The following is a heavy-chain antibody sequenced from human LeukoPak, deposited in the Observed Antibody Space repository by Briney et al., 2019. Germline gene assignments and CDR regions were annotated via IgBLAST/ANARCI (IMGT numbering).Heavy chain of an antibody. CDR2: INPNNGGT. D-gene: IGHD6-13*01. V-gene: IGHV1-2*02. CDR3: AREMVLTGFDP. J-gene: IGHJ5*02. CDR1: GYTFTDYY. Sequence: GASVKVSCKASGYTFTDYYIHWVRQAPGQGLEWMGWINPNNGGTNYAQKFQGRVSMTRDTSISTAYMELSSLRSDDTAVYYCAREMVLTGFDPWGQGTLVTVSS.